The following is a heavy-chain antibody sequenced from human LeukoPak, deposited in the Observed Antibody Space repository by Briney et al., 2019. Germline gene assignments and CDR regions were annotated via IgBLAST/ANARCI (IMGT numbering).Heavy chain of an antibody. D-gene: IGHD5-12*01. CDR3: AREPLVVGATVDY. Sequence: SVKVSCKASGYTFTNYAISWVRQAPGQGLEWVGWITTYNGNTNYAQKLQGRVTMTTDTSTSTAYMELRSLRSDDTAVYYCAREPLVVGATVDYWGQGTLVTVSS. J-gene: IGHJ4*02. CDR2: ITTYNGNT. CDR1: GYTFTNYA. V-gene: IGHV1-18*01.